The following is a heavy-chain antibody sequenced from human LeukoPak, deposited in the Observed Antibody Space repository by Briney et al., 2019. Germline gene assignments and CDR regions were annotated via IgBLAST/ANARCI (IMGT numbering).Heavy chain of an antibody. Sequence: GRSLRLSCVGSGFSFDDFAMHWVRQVPGKGLEWVSGISWKSGSIGYADSVKGRFTISRDNAKNSLYLQMNSLRAEDMALYYCAKDYYDSSGYYGAFDIWGQGTMVTVSS. V-gene: IGHV3-9*03. CDR1: GFSFDDFA. CDR3: AKDYYDSSGYYGAFDI. J-gene: IGHJ3*02. D-gene: IGHD3-22*01. CDR2: ISWKSGSI.